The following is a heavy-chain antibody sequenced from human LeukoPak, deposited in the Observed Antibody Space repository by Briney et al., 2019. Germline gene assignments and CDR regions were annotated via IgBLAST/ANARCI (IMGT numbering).Heavy chain of an antibody. V-gene: IGHV3-21*01. CDR1: GFTFSSYS. J-gene: IGHJ6*03. CDR2: ISSSSSYI. CDR3: AREAYYYYYMDV. Sequence: AGGSLRLSCAASGFTFSSYSMNWVRQAPGKGLEWVSSISSSSSYIYYADSVKGRFTISRDNAKNSLYLQMNSLRAEDTAMYYCAREAYYYYYMDVWGKGTTVTVSS.